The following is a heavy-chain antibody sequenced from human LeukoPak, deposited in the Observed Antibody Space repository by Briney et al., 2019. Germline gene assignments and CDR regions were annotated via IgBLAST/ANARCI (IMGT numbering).Heavy chain of an antibody. D-gene: IGHD3-16*01. CDR1: GYSFTNFW. V-gene: IGHV5-51*01. J-gene: IGHJ5*02. CDR3: AAGGASAP. Sequence: GGSLKISCQGSGYSFTNFWIGWVRQLPGKGLEWMGVISPGDSGIRYSPSFQGQVTISVDKSISTAYLQWSSLKASDSAMYYCAAGGASAPWGQGTLVTVSS. CDR2: ISPGDSGI.